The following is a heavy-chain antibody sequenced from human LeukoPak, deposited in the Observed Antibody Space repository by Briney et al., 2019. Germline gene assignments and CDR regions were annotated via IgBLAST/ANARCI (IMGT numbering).Heavy chain of an antibody. J-gene: IGHJ4*02. V-gene: IGHV3-23*01. Sequence: GGSLRLSCAASGFTFSSYAMSWVRQAPGKGLEWVSAISGSGGSTYYADSVKGRFTISRDNSKNTLHLQMNSLRADDTAVYYCAKDNGGFGGSKGFDYWGQGTLVTVSS. D-gene: IGHD1-26*01. CDR2: ISGSGGST. CDR3: AKDNGGFGGSKGFDY. CDR1: GFTFSSYA.